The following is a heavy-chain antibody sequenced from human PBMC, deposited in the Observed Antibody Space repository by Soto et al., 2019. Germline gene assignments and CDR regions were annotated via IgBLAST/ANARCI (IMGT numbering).Heavy chain of an antibody. CDR1: GFTFSSYA. D-gene: IGHD6-19*01. J-gene: IGHJ4*02. V-gene: IGHV3-23*01. CDR2: ISGSGGST. CDR3: AKDPSIAVAGTIRSDFDY. Sequence: GGSLRLSCAASGFTFSSYAMSWVRQAPGKGLEWVSAISGSGGSTYYADSVKGRFTISRDNSKNTLYLQMNSLRAEDTAVYYCAKDPSIAVAGTIRSDFDYWGQGTLVTVSS.